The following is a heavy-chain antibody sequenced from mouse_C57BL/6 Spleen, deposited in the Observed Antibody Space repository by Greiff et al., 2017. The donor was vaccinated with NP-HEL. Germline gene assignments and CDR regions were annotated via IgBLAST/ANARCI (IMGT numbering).Heavy chain of an antibody. CDR1: GYTFTSYW. V-gene: IGHV1-64*01. D-gene: IGHD2-5*01. Sequence: QVQLKQPGAELVKPGASVKLSCKASGYTFTSYWMHWVKQRPGQGLEWIGMIHPNSGSTNYNEKFKSKATLTVDKSSSTAYMQLSSLTSEDSAVYYCARKDSNYEGFAYWGQGTLVTVSA. CDR3: ARKDSNYEGFAY. CDR2: IHPNSGST. J-gene: IGHJ3*01.